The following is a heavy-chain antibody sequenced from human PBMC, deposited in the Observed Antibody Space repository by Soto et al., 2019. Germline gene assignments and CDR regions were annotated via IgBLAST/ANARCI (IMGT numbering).Heavy chain of an antibody. J-gene: IGHJ3*02. CDR2: INSDGSRT. V-gene: IGHV3-74*01. Sequence: EVQLVESGGGLVQPGGSLRLSCAASGFTFSSYWMHWVRQAPGTGLVWVSRINSDGSRTSYADSVKGRCTISRDNAKNTLYLQMNSLRAEDTAVYYCARYPSLSSDWYSGAFDIWGQGTMVTVSS. CDR1: GFTFSSYW. CDR3: ARYPSLSSDWYSGAFDI. D-gene: IGHD6-19*01.